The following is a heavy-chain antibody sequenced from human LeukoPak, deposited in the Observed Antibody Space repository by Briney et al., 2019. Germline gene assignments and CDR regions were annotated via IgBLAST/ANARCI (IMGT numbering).Heavy chain of an antibody. V-gene: IGHV3-11*04. D-gene: IGHD3-10*02. Sequence: GGSLRLSCAASGFTLSDYYMNWIRQAPGKGLEWVSYISSSGRTIYYADSVKGRFTISRDNAKNSLYLQMNSLRAEDTAVYYCAELGITMIGGVWGRGTTVTISS. CDR1: GFTLSDYY. J-gene: IGHJ6*04. CDR3: AELGITMIGGV. CDR2: ISSSGRTI.